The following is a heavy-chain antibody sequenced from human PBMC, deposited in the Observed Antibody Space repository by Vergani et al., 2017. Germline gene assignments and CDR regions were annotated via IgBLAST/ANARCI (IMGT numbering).Heavy chain of an antibody. J-gene: IGHJ3*02. Sequence: VQLVESGGGLVQPGGSLRLSCTASGFTFSNYWMQWVRQAPGKGLMWVSRINSDGDSTSYADSVKGRFTISRDNAKNSLYLQMNSLRAEDMALYYCAKVDGSYSSVGAFDIWGQGTMVTVSS. D-gene: IGHD1-26*01. CDR3: AKVDGSYSSVGAFDI. CDR2: INSDGDST. V-gene: IGHV3-74*01. CDR1: GFTFSNYW.